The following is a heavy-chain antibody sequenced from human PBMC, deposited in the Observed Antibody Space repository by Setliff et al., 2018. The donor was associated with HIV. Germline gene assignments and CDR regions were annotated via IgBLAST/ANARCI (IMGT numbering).Heavy chain of an antibody. CDR1: GYTFINYA. V-gene: IGHV1-3*01. J-gene: IGHJ6*02. Sequence: ASVKVSCKASGYTFINYAMNWVRQAPGQGLEWVGWITAGDGRTKYSQDFQGRVTFTSDTSATTAYMELSSLRSEDTAVYYCARSRSMDVWGQGTSVTVSS. CDR2: ITAGDGRT. CDR3: ARSRSMDV.